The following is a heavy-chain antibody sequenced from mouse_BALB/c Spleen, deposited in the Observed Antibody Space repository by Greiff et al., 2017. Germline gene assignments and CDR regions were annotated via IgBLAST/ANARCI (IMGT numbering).Heavy chain of an antibody. CDR3: ARSYDYLYAMDY. CDR2: ISDGGSYT. Sequence: EVQRVESGGGLVKPGGSLKLSCAASGFTFSDYYMYWVRQTPEKRLEWVATISDGGSYTYYPDSVKGRFTISRDNAKNNLYLQMSSLKSEDTAMYYCARSYDYLYAMDYWGQGTSVTVSS. CDR1: GFTFSDYY. J-gene: IGHJ4*01. D-gene: IGHD2-4*01. V-gene: IGHV5-4*02.